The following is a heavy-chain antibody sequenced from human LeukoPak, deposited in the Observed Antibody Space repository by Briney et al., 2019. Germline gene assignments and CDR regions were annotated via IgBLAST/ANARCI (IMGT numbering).Heavy chain of an antibody. CDR1: GGSIRSYY. CDR2: IFYSGST. Sequence: SETLSLTCTVSGGSIRSYYWSWIRQPPGKGLEWIGYIFYSGSTSYNPSLKSRVTISADMSKNQFSLILSSVTAADTAVSYCARQNNRFDPWGQGSLVTVSS. V-gene: IGHV4-59*08. J-gene: IGHJ5*02. CDR3: ARQNNRFDP.